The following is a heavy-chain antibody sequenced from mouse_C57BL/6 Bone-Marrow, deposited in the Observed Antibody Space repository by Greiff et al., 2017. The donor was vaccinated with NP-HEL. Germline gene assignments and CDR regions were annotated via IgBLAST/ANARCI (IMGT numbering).Heavy chain of an antibody. J-gene: IGHJ4*01. CDR3: ARPFQGAMDY. V-gene: IGHV5-6*02. Sequence: DVKLVESGGDLVKPGGSLKLSCAASGFTFSSYGMSWVRQTPDKRLEWVATISSGGSYTYYPDSVKWRVTISRDNAKSTLYLQMSSLKSEDTAMYYCARPFQGAMDYWGQGTSVTVSS. CDR2: ISSGGSYT. CDR1: GFTFSSYG.